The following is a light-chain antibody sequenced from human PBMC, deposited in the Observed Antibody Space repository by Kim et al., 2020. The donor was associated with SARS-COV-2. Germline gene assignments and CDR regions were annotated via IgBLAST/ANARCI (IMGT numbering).Light chain of an antibody. V-gene: IGLV3-19*01. CDR3: NSRDSSGNHVL. J-gene: IGLJ3*02. CDR2: GDK. CDR1: SLRGYY. Sequence: ALGQTGTMTCQGGSLRGYYASGFRQKSGQAPILVIYGDKNRPAGIPDRFSGSGSGNTASLTITGAQAEDEADYYCNSRDSSGNHVLFGGGTKLTVL.